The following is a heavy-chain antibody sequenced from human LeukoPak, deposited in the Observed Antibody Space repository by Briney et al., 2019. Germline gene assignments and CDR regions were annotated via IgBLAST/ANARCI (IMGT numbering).Heavy chain of an antibody. CDR1: GYTFTGYY. CDR3: ARDVVVPAAMRGDFDY. V-gene: IGHV1-2*02. Sequence: ASVKVSCKASGYTFTGYYMHWVRQAPGQGLEWMGWINPNSGGTNYAQKFQGRVTMTRDTPISTAYMELSRLRSDDTAVYYCARDVVVPAAMRGDFDYWGQGTLVTVSS. J-gene: IGHJ4*02. CDR2: INPNSGGT. D-gene: IGHD2-2*01.